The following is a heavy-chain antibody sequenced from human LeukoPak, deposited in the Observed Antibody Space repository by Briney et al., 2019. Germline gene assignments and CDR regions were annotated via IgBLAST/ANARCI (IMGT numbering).Heavy chain of an antibody. D-gene: IGHD2-8*01. V-gene: IGHV3-74*01. CDR1: GFSFSSYW. CDR2: INSNGRST. J-gene: IGHJ4*02. CDR3: TRDVWGDRDNYFDC. Sequence: GGSLRLSCAASGFSFSSYWMHWVREAPGKGLGWVSRINSNGRSTSYAGSVKGRFTISRDNAKNTLYLEMNNLRAEDTAVYYCTRDVWGDRDNYFDCWGQGTLVTVSS.